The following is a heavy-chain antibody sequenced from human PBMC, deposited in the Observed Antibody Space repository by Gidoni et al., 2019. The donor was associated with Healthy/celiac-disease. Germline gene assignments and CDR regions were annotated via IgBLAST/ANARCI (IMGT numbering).Heavy chain of an antibody. J-gene: IGHJ4*02. V-gene: IGHV4-34*01. D-gene: IGHD4-4*01. CDR3: ARDYSNSNFDY. CDR2: INHSGST. Sequence: QVQLQQWGAGLLKPSETLSLTCAVYGGSFSGYSWSWIRQPPGKGLEWIGEINHSGSTNYNPSLKSRVTISVDTSKNQFSLKLSSVTAADTAVYYCARDYSNSNFDYWGQGTLVTVSS. CDR1: GGSFSGYS.